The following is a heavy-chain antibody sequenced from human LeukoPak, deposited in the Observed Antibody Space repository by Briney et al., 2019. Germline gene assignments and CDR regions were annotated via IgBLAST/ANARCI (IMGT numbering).Heavy chain of an antibody. CDR2: IIPIRGIA. Sequence: SVKVSCKASGGTFSSYTISWVRQAPGQGLEWVGRIIPIRGIAIYAQKFQGRVTNTADKSTSTAYMELSSLRSEDTAMYYCARDRGDGYNYSPFDYWGQGTLVTVSS. CDR1: GGTFSSYT. V-gene: IGHV1-69*04. J-gene: IGHJ4*02. D-gene: IGHD5-24*01. CDR3: ARDRGDGYNYSPFDY.